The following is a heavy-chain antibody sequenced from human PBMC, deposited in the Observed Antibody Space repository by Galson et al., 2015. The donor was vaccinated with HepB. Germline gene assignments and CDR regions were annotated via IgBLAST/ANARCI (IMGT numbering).Heavy chain of an antibody. J-gene: IGHJ4*02. V-gene: IGHV3-23*01. CDR2: ISDSGVNT. CDR1: GFTFNSYA. Sequence: SLRLSCAASGFTFNSYAMTWVRQAPGKGLEWVSGISDSGVNTYFADSVKGRFTISRDNSHNTLYLQMNSLRAEDTALYYCARETSGRLSTDGVDYWGQGTLVTVSS. D-gene: IGHD1-1*01. CDR3: ARETSGRLSTDGVDY.